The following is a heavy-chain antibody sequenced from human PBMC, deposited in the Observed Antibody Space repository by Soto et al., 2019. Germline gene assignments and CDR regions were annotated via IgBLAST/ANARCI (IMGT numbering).Heavy chain of an antibody. Sequence: PSETLSLTCTVSGGSISSYYWRWIRQPPGKGLEWIGYIYYSGSTNYNPSLKSRVTISVDTSKKQFSLKLRSVTAADTAVYYCAREYDYGMEVWGQGTTVTVSS. J-gene: IGHJ6*02. CDR3: AREYDYGMEV. V-gene: IGHV4-59*01. CDR1: GGSISSYY. CDR2: IYYSGST.